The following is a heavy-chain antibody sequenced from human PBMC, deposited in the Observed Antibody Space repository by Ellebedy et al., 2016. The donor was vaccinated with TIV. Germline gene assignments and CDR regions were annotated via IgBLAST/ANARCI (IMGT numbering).Heavy chain of an antibody. D-gene: IGHD4-17*01. CDR2: IYQDGSDQ. Sequence: GESLKISCAASGFTFSSYAMHWVRQAPGKGLEWVANIYQDGSDQYYVDSVKGRFTISRDNANNSLFLQMNSLRAEDTAVYYCARRGSYGDYAVQVNSWFDPWGRGTLVTVSS. V-gene: IGHV3-7*01. CDR3: ARRGSYGDYAVQVNSWFDP. CDR1: GFTFSSYA. J-gene: IGHJ5*02.